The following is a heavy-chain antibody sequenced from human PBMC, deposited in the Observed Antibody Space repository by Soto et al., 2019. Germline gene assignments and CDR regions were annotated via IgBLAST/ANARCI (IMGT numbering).Heavy chain of an antibody. Sequence: QVQLQESGPGLVKPSETLSLTCTVSGGSISSYYWSWIRQPPGKGLEWIGYIYYSGSTNYNPSLNSRVTMSVDTSKCQFSLKRSAVTAADTAVYYCARYCSGGCDNWFDPWGQGTLVTVSS. D-gene: IGHD2-15*01. J-gene: IGHJ5*02. V-gene: IGHV4-59*08. CDR2: IYYSGST. CDR1: GGSISSYY. CDR3: ARYCSGGCDNWFDP.